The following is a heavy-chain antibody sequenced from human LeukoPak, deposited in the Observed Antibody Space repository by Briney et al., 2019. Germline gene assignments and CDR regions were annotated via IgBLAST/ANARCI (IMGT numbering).Heavy chain of an antibody. Sequence: SETLSLTCTVSGGSISSSGYYWGWIRQPPGKGLEWIGSIYYSGSTYYNPSLKSRVTISVDTSKKQFSLKLSSVTAADTAVYYCASRSGSYFADWGQGTLVTVSS. CDR3: ASRSGSYFAD. J-gene: IGHJ4*02. CDR1: GGSISSSGYY. CDR2: IYYSGST. V-gene: IGHV4-39*01. D-gene: IGHD1-26*01.